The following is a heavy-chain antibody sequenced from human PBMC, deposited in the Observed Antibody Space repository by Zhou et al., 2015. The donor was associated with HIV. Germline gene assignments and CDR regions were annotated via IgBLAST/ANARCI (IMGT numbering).Heavy chain of an antibody. J-gene: IGHJ6*02. CDR2: INPNSGGT. D-gene: IGHD3-10*01. CDR3: ARAVVGSGSYHYGMDV. Sequence: QVQLVQSGAEVKKPGASVKVSCKASGYTFTGYYMHWVRQASGQGLEWMGWINPNSGGTNYAQKFQGWVTMTRDTSISTAYMELSRLRSDDTAVYYCARAVVGSGSYHYGMDVWGQGTTVTVSS. V-gene: IGHV1-2*04. CDR1: GYTFTGYY.